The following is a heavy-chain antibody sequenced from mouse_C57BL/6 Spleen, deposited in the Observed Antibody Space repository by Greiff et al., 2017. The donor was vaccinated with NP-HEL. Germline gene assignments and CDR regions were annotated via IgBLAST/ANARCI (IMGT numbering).Heavy chain of an antibody. CDR3: AASYDEGAMDY. CDR2: INPNNGGT. J-gene: IGHJ4*01. V-gene: IGHV1-26*01. CDR1: GYTFTDYY. D-gene: IGHD2-12*01. Sequence: EVQLQQSGPELVKPGASVKISCKASGYTFTDYYMNWVKQSHGKSLEWIGDINPNNGGTSYNQKFKGKATLTVDKSSSTAYMELRSLTSEDSAVYYCAASYDEGAMDYWGQGTSVTVSS.